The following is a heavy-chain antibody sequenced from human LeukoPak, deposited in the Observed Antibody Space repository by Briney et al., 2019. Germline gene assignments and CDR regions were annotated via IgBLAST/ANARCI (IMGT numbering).Heavy chain of an antibody. CDR2: IYPGDSDT. D-gene: IGHD3-3*01. CDR1: GYSFTSYW. V-gene: IGHV5-51*01. J-gene: IGHJ4*02. CDR3: ASSEYYDFWSGTGGPFDY. Sequence: KVSCKASGYSFTSYWIGWVRQMPGKGLEWMGIIYPGDSDTRYSPSFQGQVTISADKSISTAYLQWSSLKASDTAMYYCASSEYYDFWSGTGGPFDYWGQGTLVTVSS.